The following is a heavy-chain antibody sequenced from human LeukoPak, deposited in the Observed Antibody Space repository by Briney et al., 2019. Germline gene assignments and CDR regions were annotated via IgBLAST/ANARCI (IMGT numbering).Heavy chain of an antibody. V-gene: IGHV5-51*01. CDR1: GYSFTSYY. CDR2: IYPGDSDT. Sequence: GESLKISCKGSGYSFTSYYIGWVRQMPGKGLEWMGIIYPGDSDTRYSPSFQGQVTISADKSISTAYLQWSSLKASDTAMYYCARSHYGDYDADWFDPWGQGTLVTVSS. D-gene: IGHD4-17*01. J-gene: IGHJ5*02. CDR3: ARSHYGDYDADWFDP.